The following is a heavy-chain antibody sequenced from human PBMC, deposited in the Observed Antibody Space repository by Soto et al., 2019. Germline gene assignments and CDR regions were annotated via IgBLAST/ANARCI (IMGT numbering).Heavy chain of an antibody. CDR3: ARRAVAGIGDAFDI. V-gene: IGHV1-2*04. CDR2: INPNSGGT. Sequence: ASVKVSCKASGYTFTGYYMHWVRQAPGQGLEWMGWINPNSGGTNYAQKFQGWVTMTRDTSISTAYMELSRLRSDDTAVYYCARRAVAGIGDAFDIWGQGTMVTVSS. D-gene: IGHD6-19*01. CDR1: GYTFTGYY. J-gene: IGHJ3*02.